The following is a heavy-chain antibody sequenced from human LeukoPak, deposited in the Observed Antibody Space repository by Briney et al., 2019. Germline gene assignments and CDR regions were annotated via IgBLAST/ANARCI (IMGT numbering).Heavy chain of an antibody. CDR1: GGSSSSYH. CDR2: ISYSGNT. D-gene: IGHD2-15*01. J-gene: IGHJ3*02. CDR3: ARHCCSGPAKRVFDI. Sequence: SETLSLTCTVSGGSSSSYHWGWVRQPPGKGLEWIGTISYSGNTDYNPSLRSRVTISVDTSNNQFSLRLGSVTAADTAVYHCARHCCSGPAKRVFDIWGQGTMVTVSS. V-gene: IGHV4-39*01.